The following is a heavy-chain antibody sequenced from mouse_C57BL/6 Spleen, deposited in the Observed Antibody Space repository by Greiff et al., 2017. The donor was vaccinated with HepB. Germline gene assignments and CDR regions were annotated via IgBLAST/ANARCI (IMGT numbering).Heavy chain of an antibody. Sequence: EVMLVESGGGLVKPGGSLKLSCAASGFTFSDYGMHWVRQAPEKGLEWVAYISSGSSTIYYADTVKGRFTISRDNAKNTLFLQMTILRSEDTAMYYCARGGYYDYYAMDYWGQGTSVTVSS. CDR1: GFTFSDYG. CDR3: ARGGYYDYYAMDY. J-gene: IGHJ4*01. D-gene: IGHD2-3*01. V-gene: IGHV5-17*01. CDR2: ISSGSSTI.